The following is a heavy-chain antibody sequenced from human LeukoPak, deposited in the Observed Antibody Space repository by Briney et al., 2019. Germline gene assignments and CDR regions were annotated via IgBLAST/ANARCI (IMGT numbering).Heavy chain of an antibody. D-gene: IGHD3-3*01. Sequence: SETLSLTCTVSGGSISSHYWSWIRQPPGKGLEWIGYIYYSGSTNYNPSLKSRVTISVDTSKNQFSLKLSSVTAADTAVYYCARNPPLLEPYMDVWGKGTTVTVSS. CDR1: GGSISSHY. V-gene: IGHV4-59*11. J-gene: IGHJ6*03. CDR2: IYYSGST. CDR3: ARNPPLLEPYMDV.